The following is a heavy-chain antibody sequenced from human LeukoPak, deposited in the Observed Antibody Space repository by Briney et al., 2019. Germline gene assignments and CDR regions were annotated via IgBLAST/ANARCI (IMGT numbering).Heavy chain of an antibody. Sequence: GGSLRLSCAASGFTFSSYWMSWVRQAPGKGLEWVANIKQDGSEKYYVDSVKGRFTISRDNAKNSLYLQMNSLRAEDTAVYYCARQLLRYFDWLYFDYGGQGTLVTVSS. J-gene: IGHJ4*02. V-gene: IGHV3-7*03. CDR2: IKQDGSEK. CDR1: GFTFSSYW. CDR3: ARQLLRYFDWLYFDY. D-gene: IGHD3-9*01.